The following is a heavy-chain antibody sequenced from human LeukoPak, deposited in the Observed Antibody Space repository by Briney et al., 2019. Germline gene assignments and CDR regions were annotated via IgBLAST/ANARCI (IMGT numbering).Heavy chain of an antibody. Sequence: ASVKVSCKASGYTLTSYDINWVRQATGQGLEWMGWMNPNSGRTGYAQNFQGRITITRNTSISTAYMELSSLRSEDTAVYYCARDGYGDFWSGYSGVWGKGTTVTVSS. CDR3: ARDGYGDFWSGYSGV. V-gene: IGHV1-8*01. CDR2: MNPNSGRT. D-gene: IGHD3-3*01. J-gene: IGHJ6*04. CDR1: GYTLTSYD.